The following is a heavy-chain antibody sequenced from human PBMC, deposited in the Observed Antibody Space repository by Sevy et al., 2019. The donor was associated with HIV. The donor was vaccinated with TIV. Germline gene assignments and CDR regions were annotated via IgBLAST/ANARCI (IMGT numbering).Heavy chain of an antibody. D-gene: IGHD3-10*01. CDR3: ARGIFGSGSRLGLGY. CDR2: MRQDGRET. V-gene: IGHV3-7*03. CDR1: GFSFSDYW. J-gene: IGHJ4*02. Sequence: GGSLRLSCEASGFSFSDYWMTWVRQAPGKGLEWVANMRQDGRETYYVDSVKGRFTVSRDNAKNSLWLQMNSLRAEDTAVYYCARGIFGSGSRLGLGYWGQGTLATVSS.